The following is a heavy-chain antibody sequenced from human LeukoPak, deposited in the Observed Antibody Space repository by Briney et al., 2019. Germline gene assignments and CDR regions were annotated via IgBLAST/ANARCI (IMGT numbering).Heavy chain of an antibody. V-gene: IGHV1-8*03. J-gene: IGHJ4*02. Sequence: GASVKVSCKASGYTFTSYDINWVRQATGQGLEWMGWMNPNSGNTGYAQKFQGRVTITRNTSISAAYMELSSLRSEDTVVYYCAIGTTSCYIVWGQGTLVTVSS. CDR3: AIGTTSCYIV. CDR2: MNPNSGNT. D-gene: IGHD2-2*02. CDR1: GYTFTSYD.